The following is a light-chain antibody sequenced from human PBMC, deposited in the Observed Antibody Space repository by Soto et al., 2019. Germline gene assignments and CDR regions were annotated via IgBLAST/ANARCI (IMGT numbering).Light chain of an antibody. J-gene: IGKJ5*01. Sequence: EILLTQSPGTLSLSPGARATLSGRASQTVSSYLAWYQQIPGQAPRLLIYDASTRATGIPARFSGSCSGTDFTLTISSLEPDDFAVYYCQQRSNRPPGITFGQFTRLAIK. V-gene: IGKV3-11*01. CDR1: QTVSSY. CDR3: QQRSNRPPGIT. CDR2: DAS.